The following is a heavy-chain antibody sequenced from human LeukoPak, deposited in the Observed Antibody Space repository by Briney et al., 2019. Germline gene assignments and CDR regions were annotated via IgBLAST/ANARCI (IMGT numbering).Heavy chain of an antibody. D-gene: IGHD2-15*01. Sequence: SETLSLTCTVSGGSISSSSYYWGWIRQPPGKGLEWIGSIYYSGSTYYNPSLKSRVTISVDTSKNQFSLKLSSVTAADTAVYYCAGRRYCSGGSCYYFDYWGQGTLVTVSS. CDR1: GGSISSSSYY. CDR2: IYYSGST. J-gene: IGHJ4*02. V-gene: IGHV4-39*07. CDR3: AGRRYCSGGSCYYFDY.